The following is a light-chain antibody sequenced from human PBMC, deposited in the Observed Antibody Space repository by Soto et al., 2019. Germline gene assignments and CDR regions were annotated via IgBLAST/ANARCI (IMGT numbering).Light chain of an antibody. CDR3: QKYDSVPWT. V-gene: IGKV1-27*01. Sequence: DSQFPRSPSSLSVSVGAPLTITCRASQGILTYLAWYQQKPGQVPELLIQAASTLQPGVPSRFSGSGSGTEFTLTINSLQPEDVATYYCQKYDSVPWTFGQGTKVDIK. CDR1: QGILTY. J-gene: IGKJ1*01. CDR2: AAS.